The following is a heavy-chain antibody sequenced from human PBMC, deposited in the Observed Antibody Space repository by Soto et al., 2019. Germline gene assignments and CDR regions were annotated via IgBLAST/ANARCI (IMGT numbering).Heavy chain of an antibody. D-gene: IGHD3-10*01. Sequence: SETLSLTCAVYGGSFSGYYWSWIRQPPGKGLEWIGEINHSGGTNYNPSLKSRVTISVDTSKNQFSLKLSSVTAADTAVYYCARGRTSGEMDVWGQGTTVTVSS. V-gene: IGHV4-34*01. J-gene: IGHJ6*02. CDR1: GGSFSGYY. CDR3: ARGRTSGEMDV. CDR2: INHSGGT.